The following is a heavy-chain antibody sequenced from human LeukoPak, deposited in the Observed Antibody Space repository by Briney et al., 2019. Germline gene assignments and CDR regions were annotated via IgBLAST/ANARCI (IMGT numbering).Heavy chain of an antibody. V-gene: IGHV4-31*03. J-gene: IGHJ6*03. Sequence: SETLSLTCTVSGGSISSSSYYWGWIRQPPGKGLEWIGYIYYSGSTYYNPSLKSRVTISVDTPKNQFSLKLSSVTGADAAVYYCAEGKAYYYYVDVCGKGTTVTVSS. CDR3: AEGKAYYYYVDV. CDR2: IYYSGST. CDR1: GGSISSSSYY.